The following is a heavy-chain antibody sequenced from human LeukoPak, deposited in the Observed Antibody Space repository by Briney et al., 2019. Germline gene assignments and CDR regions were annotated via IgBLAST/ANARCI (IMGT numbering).Heavy chain of an antibody. CDR3: AGAGDDFWSGYYGY. V-gene: IGHV3-21*01. Sequence: GPSLRLSCAASGLTFSSYSMNSVRQAPGKRLEWVSSISSSSSYIYYADSVKGRFTISRDNAKNSLYLQMNSLRAEDTAVYYCAGAGDDFWSGYYGYWGQGTLVTVSS. CDR1: GLTFSSYS. J-gene: IGHJ4*02. CDR2: ISSSSSYI. D-gene: IGHD3-3*01.